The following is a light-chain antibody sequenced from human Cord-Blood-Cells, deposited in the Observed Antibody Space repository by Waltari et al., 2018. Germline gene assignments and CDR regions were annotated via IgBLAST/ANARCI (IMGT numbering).Light chain of an antibody. Sequence: QSALTQPASVSGSPGQSITISCTGTSSDFGSYNLVSWYQQHPGKAPKLMIYEGSKRPSGVSNRFSGSKSGNTASLTISGLHAEDEADYYCCSYAGSSTPVVFGGGTKLTVL. CDR3: CSYAGSSTPVV. J-gene: IGLJ2*01. CDR1: SSDFGSYNL. V-gene: IGLV2-23*01. CDR2: EGS.